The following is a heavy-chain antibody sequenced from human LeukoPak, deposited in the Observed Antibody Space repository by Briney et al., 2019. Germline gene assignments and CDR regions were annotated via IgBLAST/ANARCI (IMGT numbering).Heavy chain of an antibody. CDR3: AKGAIVVITFIYFDY. D-gene: IGHD3-22*01. CDR2: FDPEDGET. J-gene: IGHJ4*02. Sequence: ASVKVSCKVSGYTLTELSMHWVRQAPGKGLEWMGGFDPEDGETIYAQKFQGRVTMTEDTSTDTAYMELSSLRSEDTAVYYCAKGAIVVITFIYFDYWGQGTLVTVSS. V-gene: IGHV1-24*01. CDR1: GYTLTELS.